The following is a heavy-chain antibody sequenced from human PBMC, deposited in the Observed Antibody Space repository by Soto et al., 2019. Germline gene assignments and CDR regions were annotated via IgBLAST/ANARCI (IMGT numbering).Heavy chain of an antibody. J-gene: IGHJ4*02. CDR3: ARGRSITMVRGVTKAFDY. CDR1: GGSMSSSSYY. D-gene: IGHD3-10*01. Sequence: SETLSLTCTFCGGSMSSSSYYWAWIRQPPGKGLEWIGSIYYSGSTYYNPSLKSRVTISVDTSKNQFSLKLSSVTAADTAVYYCARGRSITMVRGVTKAFDYWGQGTLVTVSS. V-gene: IGHV4-39*01. CDR2: IYYSGST.